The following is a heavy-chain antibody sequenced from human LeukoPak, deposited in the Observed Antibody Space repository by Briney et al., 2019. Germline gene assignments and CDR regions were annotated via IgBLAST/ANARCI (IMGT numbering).Heavy chain of an antibody. Sequence: GGSLRLSCAASGFSFSDAWMSWVRQAPGKGLEWVANIKEDGSEKHYVDSVKGRFTVSRDNVKNSLYLQMNSLRAEDTAVYYCAVYYSSGPIAYWGPGTLVTVSS. CDR3: AVYYSSGPIAY. CDR2: IKEDGSEK. D-gene: IGHD3-22*01. CDR1: GFSFSDAW. V-gene: IGHV3-7*01. J-gene: IGHJ4*02.